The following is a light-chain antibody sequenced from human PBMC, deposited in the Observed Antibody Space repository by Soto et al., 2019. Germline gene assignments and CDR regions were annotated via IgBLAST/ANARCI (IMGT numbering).Light chain of an antibody. J-gene: IGKJ5*01. CDR3: QQYNNWPLT. CDR2: GAS. Sequence: EIVMTQSPATLSVSPGERATLSCRASQSVSSTLAWYQQKPGQAPRLLVYGASTRATGIPARFSGSGSGTEFTLTISSLQSEDFAVYYCQQYNNWPLTFGQGKRLEIK. V-gene: IGKV3-15*01. CDR1: QSVSST.